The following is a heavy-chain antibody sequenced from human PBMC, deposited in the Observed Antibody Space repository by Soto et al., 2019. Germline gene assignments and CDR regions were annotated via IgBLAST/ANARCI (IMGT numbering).Heavy chain of an antibody. V-gene: IGHV5-10-1*01. D-gene: IGHD2-2*01. Sequence: PGESLKISCTGFGNTFSTFWISWVRQKPGKGLEWMGRIDPRDSYVNYSPAFQGHVTISADKSSSTAYLQWGSLKASDTAMYYCARLYCTTSTCDRWVDPWGQGTLVTVSS. CDR1: GNTFSTFW. CDR3: ARLYCTTSTCDRWVDP. J-gene: IGHJ5*02. CDR2: IDPRDSYV.